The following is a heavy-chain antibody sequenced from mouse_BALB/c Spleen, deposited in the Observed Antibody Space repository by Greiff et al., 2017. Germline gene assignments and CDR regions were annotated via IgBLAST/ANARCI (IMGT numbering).Heavy chain of an antibody. V-gene: IGHV1S22*01. CDR1: GYTFTSYW. D-gene: IGHD2-3*01. Sequence: LQQPGSELVRPGASVKLSCKASGYTFTSYWMHWVKQRPGQGLEWIGNIYPGSGSTNYDEKFKGKATLTVDKSSSTAYMQLKSLTSEDSAVYYCARLSDGNYFDYWGQGTTLTVSS. CDR2: IYPGSGST. J-gene: IGHJ2*01. CDR3: ARLSDGNYFDY.